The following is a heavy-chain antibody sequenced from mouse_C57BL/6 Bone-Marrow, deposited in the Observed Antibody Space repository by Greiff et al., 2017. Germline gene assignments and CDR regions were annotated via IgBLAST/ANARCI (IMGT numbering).Heavy chain of an antibody. CDR1: GYAFTNYL. D-gene: IGHD2-4*01. Sequence: VQLQQSGAELVRPGTSVKVSCKASGYAFTNYLIEWVKQRPGPGLEWIGVINPGSGGTNYNEKFKGKATLTAYKSSRAAYMQLSSLTSEDSAVYFCAILIYYDYDYLDYWGQGTTLTVSS. J-gene: IGHJ2*01. CDR2: INPGSGGT. CDR3: AILIYYDYDYLDY. V-gene: IGHV1-54*01.